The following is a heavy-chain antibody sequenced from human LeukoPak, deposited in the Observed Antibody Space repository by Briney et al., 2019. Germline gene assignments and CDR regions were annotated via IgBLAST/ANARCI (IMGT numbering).Heavy chain of an antibody. V-gene: IGHV3-73*01. CDR1: GFTFSNAW. J-gene: IGHJ4*02. CDR2: IRSKANSCAT. Sequence: GGSLRLSCAASGFTFSNAWMSWVRQAPGKGLEWVGRIRSKANSCATAYAASVKGRFTISRDDSKNTAYLQMNSLKTEDTAVYYCTRNYDSSGYSYHFDYWGQGTLVTVSS. D-gene: IGHD3-22*01. CDR3: TRNYDSSGYSYHFDY.